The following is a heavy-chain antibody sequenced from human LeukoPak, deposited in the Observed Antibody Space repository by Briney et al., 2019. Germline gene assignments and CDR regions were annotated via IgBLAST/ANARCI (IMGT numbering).Heavy chain of an antibody. Sequence: SETLSLTCTVSGGSISSSSYYWGWIRQPPGKGLEWIGSIYYSGSTYYNPSLKSRVTISVDTSKNQFSLKLSSVTAADTAVYYCARGRGRGEWLRFGFDYWGQGTLVTVSS. D-gene: IGHD5-12*01. V-gene: IGHV4-39*07. CDR3: ARGRGRGEWLRFGFDY. CDR2: IYYSGST. CDR1: GGSISSSSYY. J-gene: IGHJ4*02.